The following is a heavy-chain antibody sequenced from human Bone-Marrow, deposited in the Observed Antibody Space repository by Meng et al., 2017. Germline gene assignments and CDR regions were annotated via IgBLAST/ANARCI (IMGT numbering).Heavy chain of an antibody. CDR2: INHSGST. D-gene: IGHD2-15*01. CDR1: GGSFSGYY. J-gene: IGHJ4*02. Sequence: QGRLQQWGAGLLKPSETLSLTCAVYGGSFSGYYWSWIRQPPGKGLEWIGEINHSGSTNYNPSLKSRVTISVDTSKNQFSLKLSSVTAADTAVYYCARGRTPRYCSGGSCYSPSYYFDYWGQGTLVTVSS. V-gene: IGHV4-34*01. CDR3: ARGRTPRYCSGGSCYSPSYYFDY.